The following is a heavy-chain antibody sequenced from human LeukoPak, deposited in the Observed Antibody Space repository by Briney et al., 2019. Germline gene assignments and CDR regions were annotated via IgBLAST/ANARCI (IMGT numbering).Heavy chain of an antibody. D-gene: IGHD2-15*01. CDR3: ARGQNDGGGSWYYMDV. CDR1: GYTFTSYG. CDR2: INAYNGNT. J-gene: IGHJ6*03. Sequence: ASVKVSCKASGYTFTSYGISWVRQAPGQGLEWMGLINAYNGNTNYAQKLQGRVTMTTDTSTSTANMELRGLRSDDTAVYYCARGQNDGGGSWYYMDVWGKGTTVTVSS. V-gene: IGHV1-18*01.